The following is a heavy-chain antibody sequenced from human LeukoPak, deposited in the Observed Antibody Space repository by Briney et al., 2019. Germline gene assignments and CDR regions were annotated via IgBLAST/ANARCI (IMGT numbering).Heavy chain of an antibody. J-gene: IGHJ4*02. CDR1: GGTFSSYA. CDR3: ARDGDMVRGVY. CDR2: IIPILGIA. V-gene: IGHV1-69*04. Sequence: ASVKVSCKASGGTFSSYAISWVRQAPGQWLEWMGRIIPILGIANYAQKFQGRVTITADKSTSTAYMELSSLRSEDTAVYYCARDGDMVRGVYWGQGTLVTVSS. D-gene: IGHD3-10*01.